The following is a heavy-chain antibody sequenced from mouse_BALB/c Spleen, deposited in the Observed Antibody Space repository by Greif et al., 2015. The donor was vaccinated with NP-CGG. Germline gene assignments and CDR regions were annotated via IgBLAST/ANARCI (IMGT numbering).Heavy chain of an antibody. CDR3: ARRTGTEAMDY. D-gene: IGHD4-1*01. J-gene: IGHJ4*01. V-gene: IGHV1-84*02. Sequence: QVQLKQSGPALVKPGASVKISCKASGYTFTDYYINWVKQKPGQGLEWIGWIYPGSGNTKYNEKFKGKATLTVDTSSSTVYMQLSSLTSEDTAVYFCARRTGTEAMDYWGQGTSVTVSS. CDR1: GYTFTDYY. CDR2: IYPGSGNT.